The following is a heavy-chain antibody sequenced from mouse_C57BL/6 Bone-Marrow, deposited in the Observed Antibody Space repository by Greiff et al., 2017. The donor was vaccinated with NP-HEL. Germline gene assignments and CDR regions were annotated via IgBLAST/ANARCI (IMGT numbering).Heavy chain of an antibody. D-gene: IGHD1-1*01. Sequence: VQLQQPGAELVRPGTSVKLSCKASGYTFTSYWMHWVKQRPGQGLEWIGVTDPSDSYTNYNQKFKGKATLTVDTSSSTAYMQLSSLTSEDSAVYYCARGTTVERGYFDVWGTGTTVTVSS. CDR3: ARGTTVERGYFDV. V-gene: IGHV1-59*01. CDR2: TDPSDSYT. J-gene: IGHJ1*03. CDR1: GYTFTSYW.